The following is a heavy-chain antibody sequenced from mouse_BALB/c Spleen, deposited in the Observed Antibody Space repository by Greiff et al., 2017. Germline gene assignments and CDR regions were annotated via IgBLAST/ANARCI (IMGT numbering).Heavy chain of an antibody. D-gene: IGHD1-2*01. Sequence: VMLVESGAELAKPGASVKMSCKASGYTFTSYWMHWVKQRPGQGLEWIGYINPSTGYTEYNQKFKDKATLTADKSSSTAYMQLSSLTSEDSAVYYCAEGTTATAWFAYWGQGTLVTVSA. CDR3: AEGTTATAWFAY. V-gene: IGHV1-7*01. J-gene: IGHJ3*01. CDR1: GYTFTSYW. CDR2: INPSTGYT.